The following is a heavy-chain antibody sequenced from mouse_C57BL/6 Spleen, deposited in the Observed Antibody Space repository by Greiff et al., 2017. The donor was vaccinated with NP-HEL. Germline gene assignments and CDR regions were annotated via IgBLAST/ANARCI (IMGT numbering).Heavy chain of an antibody. V-gene: IGHV1-19*01. CDR2: INPYNGGI. CDR3: ARWGDWFAY. J-gene: IGHJ3*01. Sequence: EVQLQQSGPVLVKPGASVKMSCKASGYTFTDYYMNWVKQSHGKSLEWIGIINPYNGGITYSQKFKDKATLTVDESSSTAYMELKSLTSEDSAVYYCARWGDWFAYWGHGTLVTVSA. CDR1: GYTFTDYY.